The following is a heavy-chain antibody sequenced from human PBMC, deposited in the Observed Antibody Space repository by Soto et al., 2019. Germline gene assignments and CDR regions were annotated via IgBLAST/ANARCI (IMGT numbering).Heavy chain of an antibody. D-gene: IGHD6-13*01. CDR2: ISAYNGNT. J-gene: IGHJ5*02. Sequence: GASVKVSCKASGYTFTSYGISWVRQAPGQGLEWMGWISAYNGNTNYAQKLQGRVTMTTDTSTSTAYMELRSLRPDDTAVYYCARDFPQGIAAAVNWFDPWGQGTLVTVS. CDR1: GYTFTSYG. CDR3: ARDFPQGIAAAVNWFDP. V-gene: IGHV1-18*01.